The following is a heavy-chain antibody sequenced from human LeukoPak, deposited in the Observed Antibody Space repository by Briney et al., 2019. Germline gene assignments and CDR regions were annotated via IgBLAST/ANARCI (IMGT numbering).Heavy chain of an antibody. J-gene: IGHJ4*02. D-gene: IGHD1-26*01. CDR1: GFTFSSDA. Sequence: GGSLSLSCAASGFTFSSDAMSWVRQAPGKGLEWVSAISGSGGSTYYADSVEGRFTVSRDNAKNSLYLQMNSLRAEDTAVYYCTRDEVGASTEFDYWGQGTLVTVSS. CDR3: TRDEVGASTEFDY. CDR2: ISGSGGST. V-gene: IGHV3-23*01.